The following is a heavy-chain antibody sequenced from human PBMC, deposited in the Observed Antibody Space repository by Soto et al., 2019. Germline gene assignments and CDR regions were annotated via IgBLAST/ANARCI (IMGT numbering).Heavy chain of an antibody. D-gene: IGHD6-13*01. Sequence: PGGSLRLSCAASGFTFSSYDMHWVRQATGKGLEWVSAIGTAGDTYYPGSVKGRFTLSRENAKNSLYLQMNSLRAGDTAVYYCARGDWAAALSVWGQGTTVTVSS. V-gene: IGHV3-13*01. CDR3: ARGDWAAALSV. CDR1: GFTFSSYD. CDR2: IGTAGDT. J-gene: IGHJ6*02.